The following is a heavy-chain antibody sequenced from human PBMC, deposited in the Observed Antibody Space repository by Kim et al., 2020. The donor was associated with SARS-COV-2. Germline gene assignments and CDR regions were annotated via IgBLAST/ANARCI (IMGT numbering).Heavy chain of an antibody. J-gene: IGHJ5*02. D-gene: IGHD3-10*01. CDR2: INAGNGNT. CDR1: GYTFTSYA. CDR3: ARDAFPYGSGSQNWFDP. V-gene: IGHV1-3*01. Sequence: ASVKVSCKASGYTFTSYAMHWVRQAPGQRLEWMGWINAGNGNTKYSQKFQGRVTITRDTSASTAYMELSSLRSEDTAVYYCARDAFPYGSGSQNWFDPWGQGTLVTVSS.